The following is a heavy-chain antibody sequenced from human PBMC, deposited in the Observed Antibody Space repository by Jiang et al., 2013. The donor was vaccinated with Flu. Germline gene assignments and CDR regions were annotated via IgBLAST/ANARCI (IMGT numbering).Heavy chain of an antibody. V-gene: IGHV4-4*07. D-gene: IGHD4-17*01. J-gene: IGHJ5*01. Sequence: LLKPSETLSLTCSVSGGSISGYFWSWIRQPAGRGLEWIGRIYSSGSTNYNPSLKTRVTMSIDTSKNHLSLKLSSVTAADTAVYYCARESRDYGDYPWTCCFESWGQGTLVTVSS. CDR1: GGSISGYF. CDR2: IYSSGST. CDR3: ARESRDYGDYPWTCCFES.